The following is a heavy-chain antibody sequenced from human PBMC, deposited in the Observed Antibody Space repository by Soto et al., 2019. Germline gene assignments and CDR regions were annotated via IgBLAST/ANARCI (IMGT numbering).Heavy chain of an antibody. CDR1: GFTFSDYA. D-gene: IGHD6-19*01. Sequence: VQLVESGGGVVQPGRSLRLSWAASGFTFSDYAMHWVRRAPGKGLEWVAVVSHDGRNTHYADSVKGRFTISRDSSKNTVSLEMTSLRAEDSAVYYCAKGGRQWLVTSDFNYWGQGALVTVSS. V-gene: IGHV3-30*18. CDR2: VSHDGRNT. CDR3: AKGGRQWLVTSDFNY. J-gene: IGHJ4*02.